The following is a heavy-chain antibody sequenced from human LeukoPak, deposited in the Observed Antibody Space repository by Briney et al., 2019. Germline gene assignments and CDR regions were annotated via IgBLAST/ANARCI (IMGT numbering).Heavy chain of an antibody. D-gene: IGHD1-26*01. CDR3: ARSYAEADAFDI. Sequence: GGSLRLSCAASGFTFSSYSMNWVRQAPGKGLEWVSSISSSSSYIYYAGSVKGRFTISRDNAKNSLYLQMNSLRAEDTAVYYCARSYAEADAFDIWGQRTMVTVSS. J-gene: IGHJ3*02. CDR2: ISSSSSYI. V-gene: IGHV3-21*01. CDR1: GFTFSSYS.